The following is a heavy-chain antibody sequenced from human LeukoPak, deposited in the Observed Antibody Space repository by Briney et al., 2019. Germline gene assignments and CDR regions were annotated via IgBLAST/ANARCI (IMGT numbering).Heavy chain of an antibody. J-gene: IGHJ4*02. V-gene: IGHV3-23*01. Sequence: PGGSLRLSCAASGFTFSSYAMNWVRQAPGKGLEWVSAISGSGGSPYYADSVKGRFTISRDNSKNTLYLQMNSLRAEDTAVYYCAKGRYCSSTSCEFPDYWGQGTLVTVSS. CDR3: AKGRYCSSTSCEFPDY. CDR1: GFTFSSYA. CDR2: ISGSGGSP. D-gene: IGHD2-2*01.